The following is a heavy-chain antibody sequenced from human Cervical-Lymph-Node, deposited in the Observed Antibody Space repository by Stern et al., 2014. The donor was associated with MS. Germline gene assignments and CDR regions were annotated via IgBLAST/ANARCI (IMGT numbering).Heavy chain of an antibody. CDR1: GFTFSRYW. CDR3: ARSIYCSSSSCYKYYYGMDF. Sequence: VQLVESGGGIVQPGGSLRLSCVASGFTFSRYWMHWVRQAPGKGLEWVSRITTDGSSTSYADAVKGRFTITRDNVKNTVYLQMNGLRVEDTAVYSWARSIYCSSSSCYKYYYGMDFWGQGTPVTVSS. V-gene: IGHV3-74*02. J-gene: IGHJ6*02. CDR2: ITTDGSST. D-gene: IGHD2-2*01.